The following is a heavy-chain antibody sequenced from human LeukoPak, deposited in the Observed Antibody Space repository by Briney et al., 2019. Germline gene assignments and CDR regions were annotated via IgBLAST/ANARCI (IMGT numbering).Heavy chain of an antibody. D-gene: IGHD2-2*01. CDR3: ARLVVPPGNRGWYYEH. CDR1: GFIFSNYW. Sequence: PGGSLRLSCAASGFIFSNYWMAWVRQGPGEGLDWVANINQRGSEKYYVDSVRGRFTISRDNAKNSLDLQMNSLRVEDTAIYYCARLVVPPGNRGWYYEHWGQGTLVTVSS. J-gene: IGHJ4*02. V-gene: IGHV3-7*03. CDR2: INQRGSEK.